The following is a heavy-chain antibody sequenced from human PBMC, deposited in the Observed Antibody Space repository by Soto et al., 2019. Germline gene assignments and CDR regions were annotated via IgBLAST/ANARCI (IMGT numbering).Heavy chain of an antibody. J-gene: IGHJ4*02. CDR2: ISSSGSTI. CDR3: ARESWQTSTAVLVPAALYDY. V-gene: IGHV3-11*01. CDR1: GFTFSDYY. D-gene: IGHD2-2*01. Sequence: GGALRLSCAASGFTFSDYYMSWIRQAPGKGLEGVSYISSSGSTIYYADSVKGRFTISRDNAKNSLYLQMNSLRAEDTAVYYCARESWQTSTAVLVPAALYDYWGQGTLVTVSS.